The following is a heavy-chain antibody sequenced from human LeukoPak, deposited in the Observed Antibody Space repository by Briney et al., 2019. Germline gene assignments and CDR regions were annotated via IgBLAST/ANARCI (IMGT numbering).Heavy chain of an antibody. D-gene: IGHD1-1*01. J-gene: IGHJ6*03. Sequence: GGSLRLSCVVSGFTFSSYSMNWVRQTPGKGLGGVSYISSSSSYIYYAASVKGRFTISRDNAKNSLYLRMNSLRAEDTAVYYCARDRGNRDGYNYYYYYYMDVWGKGTTVTVSS. V-gene: IGHV3-21*05. CDR3: ARDRGNRDGYNYYYYYYMDV. CDR2: ISSSSSYI. CDR1: GFTFSSYS.